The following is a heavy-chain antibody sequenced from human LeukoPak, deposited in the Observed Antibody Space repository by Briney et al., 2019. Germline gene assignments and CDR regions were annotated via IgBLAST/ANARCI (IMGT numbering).Heavy chain of an antibody. J-gene: IGHJ4*02. CDR2: ISYDGSNK. Sequence: GGSLRLSCAASGFTFSSYVMHWVRQAPGKGLQWVTLISYDGSNKYYADSVKGRFTISRDNSKNTLYLQMNSLRAEDTAVYYCAKDPGTLWGQGTLVTVSS. V-gene: IGHV3-30-3*01. CDR1: GFTFSSYV. D-gene: IGHD1-26*01. CDR3: AKDPGTL.